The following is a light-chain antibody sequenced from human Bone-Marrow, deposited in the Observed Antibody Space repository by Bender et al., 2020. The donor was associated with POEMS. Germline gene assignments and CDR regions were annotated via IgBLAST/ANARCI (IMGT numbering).Light chain of an antibody. CDR2: SSH. J-gene: IGLJ3*02. CDR3: AVWDDSLNGWV. V-gene: IGLV1-44*01. Sequence: QSVLTQPPSASGTPGQRVTIPCSGGSSNIGAHAVNWYQHLPGTAPKLLIYSSHRRPSEVPDRFSGSRSGTSASLAISGLQSEDEADYYCAVWDDSLNGWVFGGGTELTVL. CDR1: SSNIGAHA.